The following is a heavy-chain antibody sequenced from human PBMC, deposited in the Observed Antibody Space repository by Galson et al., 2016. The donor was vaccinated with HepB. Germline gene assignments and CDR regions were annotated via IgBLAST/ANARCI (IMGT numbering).Heavy chain of an antibody. CDR2: VNHSGST. D-gene: IGHD3-10*01. CDR1: GGSFSGYY. CDR3: ARSVAIAVVRGKQSSDLDY. J-gene: IGHJ4*02. Sequence: SETLSLTCAVYGGSFSGYYWSWIRQSPGKGLEWVGEVNHSGSTKYNPSLESRLTISLDTSKNQFSLNLTSVTAAYTAVHYCARSVAIAVVRGKQSSDLDYWGQGSLVTVSS. V-gene: IGHV4-34*01.